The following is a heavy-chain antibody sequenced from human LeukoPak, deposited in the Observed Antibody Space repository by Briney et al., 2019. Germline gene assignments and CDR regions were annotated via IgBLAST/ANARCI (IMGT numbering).Heavy chain of an antibody. V-gene: IGHV4-30-4*01. CDR3: TSSSGWTGDFQH. CDR2: IYYSGST. CDR1: GGSISSGDYY. D-gene: IGHD6-19*01. Sequence: SETLSLTCTVSGGSISSGDYYWSWIRQPPGMGLEWIGYIYYSGSTYYNPSLKSRVTISVDTSKNQFSLKLSSVTAADTAVYYCTSSSGWTGDFQHWGQGTLVTVSS. J-gene: IGHJ1*01.